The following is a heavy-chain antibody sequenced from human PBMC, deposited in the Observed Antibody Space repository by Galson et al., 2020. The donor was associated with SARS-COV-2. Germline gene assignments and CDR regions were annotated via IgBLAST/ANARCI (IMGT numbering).Heavy chain of an antibody. J-gene: IGHJ4*02. CDR1: GLTFKNYG. V-gene: IGHV3-23*01. CDR2: ITQSGDST. Sequence: GGSLRLSCAASGLTFKNYGMSWVRQTPGKGLEWVSFITQSGDSTNYADSVRGRFTISRDNSRNTLYLQMNSLRPDDTAIYYCANRAMYHDYWGQGTLVTVSS. CDR3: ANRAMYHDY. D-gene: IGHD2-8*01.